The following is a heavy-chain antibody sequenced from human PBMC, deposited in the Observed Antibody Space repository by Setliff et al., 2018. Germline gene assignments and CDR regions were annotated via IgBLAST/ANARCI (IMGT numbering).Heavy chain of an antibody. V-gene: IGHV3-49*04. CDR1: GFTFGDYA. CDR2: IRSKAYGGTT. Sequence: SLKISCTASGFTFGDYAMSWVRQAPGKGLEWVGFIRSKAYGGTTEYAASVKGRFTISRDDSKSIAYLQMNSLKTEDTAVYYCYYDTSGYYYGDYWGQGTLVTVSS. D-gene: IGHD3-22*01. J-gene: IGHJ4*02. CDR3: YYDTSGYYYGDY.